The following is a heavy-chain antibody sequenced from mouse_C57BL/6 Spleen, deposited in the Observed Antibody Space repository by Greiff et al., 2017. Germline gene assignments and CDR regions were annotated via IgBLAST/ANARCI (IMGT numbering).Heavy chain of an antibody. CDR1: GYTFTDYN. J-gene: IGHJ2*01. Sequence: VQLQQSGPELVKPGASVTMSCKASGYTFTDYNMHWVKQSHGKSLEWIGYINPNNGGTSYNQKFKGKATLTVTKSSRTAYMELRSLTSEDSAVYYCATVFRYYFGYWGQGTTLTVSS. CDR3: ATVFRYYFGY. V-gene: IGHV1-22*01. CDR2: INPNNGGT.